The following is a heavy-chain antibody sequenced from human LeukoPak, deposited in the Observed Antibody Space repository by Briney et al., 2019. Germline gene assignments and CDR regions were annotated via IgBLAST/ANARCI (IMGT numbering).Heavy chain of an antibody. D-gene: IGHD6-13*01. Sequence: ASVKVSCKASGYTFTGYYMHWVRQAPGQGLEWMGWINPNRGGTNYAQKFQGRVTMTRDTSISTAYMELSRLRSDDTAVYYCARGPPLWRVAAAGTVDYWGQGTLVTVSS. CDR3: ARGPPLWRVAAAGTVDY. CDR2: INPNRGGT. V-gene: IGHV1-2*02. J-gene: IGHJ4*02. CDR1: GYTFTGYY.